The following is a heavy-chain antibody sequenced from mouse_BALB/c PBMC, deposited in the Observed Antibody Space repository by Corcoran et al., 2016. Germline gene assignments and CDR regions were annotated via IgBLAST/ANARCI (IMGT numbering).Heavy chain of an antibody. CDR2: IDTANGNT. V-gene: IGHV14-3*02. CDR3: ARYTSPPY. Sequence: EVQLQQSGAELVKPGASVKLSCTASGFNIKDTYMHWVKQRPEQGLEWIGRIDTANGNTKYDPKFQGKATITADTSSNTAYLQISSLTSEDTAVYYCARYTSPPYWGQGTLVTVSA. D-gene: IGHD6-2*01. CDR1: GFNIKDTY. J-gene: IGHJ3*01.